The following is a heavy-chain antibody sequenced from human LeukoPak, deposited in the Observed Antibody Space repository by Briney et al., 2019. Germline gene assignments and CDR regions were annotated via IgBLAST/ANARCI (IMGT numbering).Heavy chain of an antibody. D-gene: IGHD3-9*01. CDR3: ARVGLENPVLRYFDWLSYYFDY. Sequence: ASVKVSCKASGYTFTSYGISWVRQAPGQGLEWMGWISAYNGNTNYAQKLQGRVTMTTDTSTSTAYMDLRSLRSDDTAVYYCARVGLENPVLRYFDWLSYYFDYWGQGTLVTVSS. J-gene: IGHJ4*02. V-gene: IGHV1-18*01. CDR1: GYTFTSYG. CDR2: ISAYNGNT.